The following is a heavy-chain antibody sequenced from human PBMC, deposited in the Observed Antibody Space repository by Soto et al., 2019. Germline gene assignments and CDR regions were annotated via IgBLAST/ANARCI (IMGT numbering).Heavy chain of an antibody. D-gene: IGHD3-22*01. CDR2: MNPNSGNT. CDR3: ATVPYYYDSSGYYTQYYFDY. CDR1: GYTFTSYD. J-gene: IGHJ4*02. V-gene: IGHV1-8*01. Sequence: ASVKVSCKASGYTFTSYDINWVRQATGQGLEWMGWMNPNSGNTGYAQKFQGRVTMTRNTSISTAYMELSSLRSEDTAVYYCATVPYYYDSSGYYTQYYFDYWGQGTLVTVSS.